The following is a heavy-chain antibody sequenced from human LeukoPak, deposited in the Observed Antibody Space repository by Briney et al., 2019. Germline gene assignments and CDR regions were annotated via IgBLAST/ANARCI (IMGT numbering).Heavy chain of an antibody. J-gene: IGHJ4*02. Sequence: SETLSLTCTVSGGSLSSYYWSWIRQPPGKGLEWIGYIYYSGTSNYNPSLKSRVTMSVDTSKNQFSLRLNSVTAADTAVYYCAREDILTGPFDYWGQGTLVSVSS. CDR1: GGSLSSYY. V-gene: IGHV4-59*01. CDR3: AREDILTGPFDY. D-gene: IGHD3-9*01. CDR2: IYYSGTS.